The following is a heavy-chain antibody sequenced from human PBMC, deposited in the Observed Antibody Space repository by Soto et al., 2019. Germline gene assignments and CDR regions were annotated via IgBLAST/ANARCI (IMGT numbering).Heavy chain of an antibody. CDR3: ARGLTEDFWGGYYSHEYYFDY. CDR2: IGASGRIT. D-gene: IGHD3-3*01. V-gene: IGHV3-23*01. CDR1: EFTFSNYA. J-gene: IGHJ4*02. Sequence: PGRSLRLSCATSEFTFSNYAMSWVRQAPGEGLEWVSAIGASGRITYYADSVKGRFTISRDNSKNTLYLQMNSLRAEDTAVYYCARGLTEDFWGGYYSHEYYFDYWGQGTLVTVSS.